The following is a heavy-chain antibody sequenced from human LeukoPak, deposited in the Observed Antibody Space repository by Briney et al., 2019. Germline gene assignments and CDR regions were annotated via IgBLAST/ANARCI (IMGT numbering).Heavy chain of an antibody. V-gene: IGHV4-31*03. J-gene: IGHJ4*02. CDR2: IYYSGST. CDR3: ASLRGVYYDSSGYLDY. D-gene: IGHD3-22*01. Sequence: SETLSLTCTVSGGSISSSSYYWSWIRQHPEKGLEWIGYIYYSGSTYYNPSLKSRVTISVDTSKNQFSLKLSSVTAADTAVYYCASLRGVYYDSSGYLDYWGQGTLVTVSS. CDR1: GGSISSSSYY.